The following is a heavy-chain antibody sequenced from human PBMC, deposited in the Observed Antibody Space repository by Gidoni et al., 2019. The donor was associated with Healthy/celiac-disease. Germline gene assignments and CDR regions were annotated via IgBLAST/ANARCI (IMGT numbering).Heavy chain of an antibody. D-gene: IGHD6-6*01. V-gene: IGHV1-69*01. CDR2: IIPIFGTA. Sequence: QVQLVQSGAEVKKPGSSVKVSCKASGGTFSSYAISWVRQSPGQGLEWMGGIIPIFGTANYAQKFQGRVTITADESTSTSYMELSSLRSEDTAVYYCARGGIEYSSSERAFDIWGQGTMVTVSS. CDR3: ARGGIEYSSSERAFDI. CDR1: GGTFSSYA. J-gene: IGHJ3*02.